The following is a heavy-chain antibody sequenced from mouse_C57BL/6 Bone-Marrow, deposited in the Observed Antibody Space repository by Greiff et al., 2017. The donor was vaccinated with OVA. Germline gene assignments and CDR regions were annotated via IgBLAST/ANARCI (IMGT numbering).Heavy chain of an antibody. CDR3: ARDYVNGLSFAY. D-gene: IGHD2-1*01. J-gene: IGHJ3*01. V-gene: IGHV5-9*01. CDR1: GFTFSSYT. Sequence: EVQRVESGGGLVKPGGSLKLSCAASGFTFSSYTMSWVRQTPEKRLEWVATISGGGGTTYYPDSVKGRFTISRDNAKNTLYLQMSSLRSEDTALYYCARDYVNGLSFAYWGQGTLVTVSA. CDR2: ISGGGGTT.